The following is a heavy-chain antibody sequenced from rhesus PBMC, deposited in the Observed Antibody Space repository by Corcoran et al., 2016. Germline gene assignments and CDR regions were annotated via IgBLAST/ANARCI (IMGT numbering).Heavy chain of an antibody. CDR1: GGSISSSY. D-gene: IGHD6-31*01. CDR2: IYGRGSST. CDR3: AGGRTGWYSLFDY. V-gene: IGHV4-169*01. Sequence: QLQLQESGPGLVKPSETLSVTCAVSGGSISSSYWSWIRQAPGKGLEWIGYIYGRGSSTNSNPSLKSRVTLSVDTSKNQLSLKLSSVTTADTAVYYCAGGRTGWYSLFDYWGQGVLVTVSS. J-gene: IGHJ4*01.